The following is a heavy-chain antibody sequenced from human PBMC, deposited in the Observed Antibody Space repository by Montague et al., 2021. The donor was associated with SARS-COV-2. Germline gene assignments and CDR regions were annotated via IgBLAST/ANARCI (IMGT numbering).Heavy chain of an antibody. CDR1: GDSVSSNSAT. CDR2: TYYRSKWYN. J-gene: IGHJ6*02. V-gene: IGHV6-1*01. CDR3: TSGREGNYNVMDV. Sequence: CAISGDSVSSNSATWNWVRQSPSRGLEWLGRTYYRSKWYNDYAVSVRGRVTINPDTSKSQFSLQLNSVTPEDTAIYYCTSGREGNYNVMDVWGQGTTATVSS. D-gene: IGHD1-1*01.